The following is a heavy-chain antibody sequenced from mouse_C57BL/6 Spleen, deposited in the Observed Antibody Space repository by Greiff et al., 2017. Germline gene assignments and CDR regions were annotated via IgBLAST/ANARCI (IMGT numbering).Heavy chain of an antibody. CDR1: GYTFTDYN. V-gene: IGHV1-18*01. CDR3: ARWDYGSSYWYFDV. D-gene: IGHD1-1*01. CDR2: INPNNGGT. Sequence: EVQLQQSGPELVKPGASVKIPCKASGYTFTDYNMDWVKQSHGKSLEWIGDINPNNGGTIYNQKFKGKATLTVDKSSSTAYMELRSLTSEDTAVYYCARWDYGSSYWYFDVWGTETTVTVSS. J-gene: IGHJ1*03.